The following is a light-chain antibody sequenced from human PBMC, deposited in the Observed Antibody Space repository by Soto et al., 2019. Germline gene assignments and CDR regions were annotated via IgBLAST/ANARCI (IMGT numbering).Light chain of an antibody. CDR3: QQYGGSPSIT. J-gene: IGKJ1*01. CDR2: GAS. Sequence: EIVMTQSPATLSVSPGERATLSCRASQSVSSNVAWYQQIPGQTPRLLIYGASTRATGIPVRFSGSGSGTDFTLATRRLEPEDSAVYYCQQYGGSPSITFGQGTKVDIK. V-gene: IGKV3-20*01. CDR1: QSVSSN.